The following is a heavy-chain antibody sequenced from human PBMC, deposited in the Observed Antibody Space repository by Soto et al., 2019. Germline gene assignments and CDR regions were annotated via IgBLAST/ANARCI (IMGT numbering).Heavy chain of an antibody. J-gene: IGHJ6*04. CDR3: ARDRLGELLPQYCYYGMDV. D-gene: IGHD1-26*01. CDR2: IIPIFGTA. Sequence: SVKVSCKASGGTFSSYAISWVRQAPGQGLEWMGGIIPIFGTANYAQKFQGRVTITADESTSTAYMELSSLRSEDTAVYYCARDRLGELLPQYCYYGMDVWGKGTTVTVSS. CDR1: GGTFSSYA. V-gene: IGHV1-69*13.